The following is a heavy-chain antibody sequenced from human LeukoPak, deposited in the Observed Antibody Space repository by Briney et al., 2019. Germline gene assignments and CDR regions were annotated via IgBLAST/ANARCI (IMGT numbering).Heavy chain of an antibody. D-gene: IGHD3-22*01. CDR1: GFTFSSYA. J-gene: IGHJ4*02. Sequence: GGSLRLSCAASGFTFSSYAMHWVRQAPGKGLEWVADISHDGSNKYYADSVKGRFTISRDNSKNTLYLQMNSLRAEDTAVYYCARDRYYYDSSGYYYVGYFDYWGPGTLVTVSS. CDR2: ISHDGSNK. V-gene: IGHV3-30-3*01. CDR3: ARDRYYYDSSGYYYVGYFDY.